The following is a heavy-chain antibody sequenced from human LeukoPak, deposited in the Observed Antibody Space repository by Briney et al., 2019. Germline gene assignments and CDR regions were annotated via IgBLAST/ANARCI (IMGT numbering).Heavy chain of an antibody. CDR1: GFSFTTYC. J-gene: IGHJ4*02. V-gene: IGHV3-74*01. Sequence: PGGSLRLSCADSGFSFTTYCMHWVRQAPRQGRVWVSRINTEETIANYADSVKGRFTISRDNAKKTLHLQMNSLRVEETAVYYCASGVAGSGSYYNVGFDFWGQRALVTVSS. CDR2: INTEETIA. CDR3: ASGVAGSGSYYNVGFDF. D-gene: IGHD3-10*01.